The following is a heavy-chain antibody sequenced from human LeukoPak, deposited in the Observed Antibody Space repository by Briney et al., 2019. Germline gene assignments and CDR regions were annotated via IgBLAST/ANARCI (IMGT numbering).Heavy chain of an antibody. CDR1: GLTFSRYD. V-gene: IGHV3-64D*06. J-gene: IGHJ4*02. D-gene: IGHD1-1*01. Sequence: GGSLRLSCSAYGLTFSRYDMHWVRQAPGKGPEYVSAISSNGGSTYYADPVKGRFTISRDNSKSTLYLQMSSLRAEDISIYYCEIAPGRQPAGTEGGGIDYWGQGTLVTVSS. CDR2: ISSNGGST. CDR3: EIAPGRQPAGTEGGGIDY.